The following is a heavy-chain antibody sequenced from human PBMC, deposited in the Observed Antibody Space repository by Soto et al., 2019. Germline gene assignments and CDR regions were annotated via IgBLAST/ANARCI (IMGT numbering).Heavy chain of an antibody. V-gene: IGHV3-23*01. CDR2: IDASGRSS. D-gene: IGHD5-18*01. CDR1: GFTFSAYG. Sequence: GGSLRLSCAASGFTFSAYGMNWVRQAPGKGLEWVSAIDASGRSSNHADSVKGRFTISRDNSKNTLYLQMNSLRAEDTAVYYCAKDGLSGNNYGYWSDPWGQGTLVTGSS. CDR3: AKDGLSGNNYGYWSDP. J-gene: IGHJ5*02.